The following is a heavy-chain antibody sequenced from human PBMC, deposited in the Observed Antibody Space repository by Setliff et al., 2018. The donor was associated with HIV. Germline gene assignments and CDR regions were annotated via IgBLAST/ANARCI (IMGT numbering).Heavy chain of an antibody. D-gene: IGHD1-26*01. J-gene: IGHJ4*02. CDR1: GYTFTGYY. CDR3: ARDMGGTSAGDY. CDR2: IDPNSGVT. V-gene: IGHV1-2*06. Sequence: GASVKVSCKASGYTFTGYYIYWVRQAPGQGLEWMGRIDPNSGVTFYAQKFQGRVTMTRDTSISTAYLGLNRVRSDDTAIYYCARDMGGTSAGDYWGQGALVTVSS.